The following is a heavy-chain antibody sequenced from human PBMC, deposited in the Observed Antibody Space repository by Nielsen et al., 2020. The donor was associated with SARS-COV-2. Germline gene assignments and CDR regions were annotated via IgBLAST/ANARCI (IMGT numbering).Heavy chain of an antibody. D-gene: IGHD3-22*01. J-gene: IGHJ4*02. V-gene: IGHV4-59*12. CDR3: ARGVTDITLTVVVMTGASYFFDS. Sequence: SETLSLTCSVSGDSFSIYYWSWIRQPPGKGLEWIGYIYYSGSTNYNPSLESRVTISVDTSKNQFSLRLSSVTAADTAVYYCARGVTDITLTVVVMTGASYFFDSWGQGNLVTVSS. CDR2: IYYSGST. CDR1: GDSFSIYY.